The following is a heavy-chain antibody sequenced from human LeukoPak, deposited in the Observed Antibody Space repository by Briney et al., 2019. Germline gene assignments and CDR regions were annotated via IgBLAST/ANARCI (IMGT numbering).Heavy chain of an antibody. CDR2: INSDGSST. V-gene: IGHV3-74*01. Sequence: PGGSLRLTCAASGFTFSSYWMHWVRQAPGKGLVWVSRINSDGSSTSYADSVKGRFTISRDNAKNTLYLQMNSLRAEDTAVYYCARALQFIYCSGGSCYSGGYYYYYGMDVWGQGTTVTVSS. J-gene: IGHJ6*02. D-gene: IGHD2-15*01. CDR3: ARALQFIYCSGGSCYSGGYYYYYGMDV. CDR1: GFTFSSYW.